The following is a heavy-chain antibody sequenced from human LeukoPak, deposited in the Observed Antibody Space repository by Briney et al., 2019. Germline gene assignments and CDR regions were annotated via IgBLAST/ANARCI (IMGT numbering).Heavy chain of an antibody. CDR2: IYPGDSEI. V-gene: IGHV5-51*01. J-gene: IGHJ4*02. CDR3: ASLIQYSIGWSFDY. Sequence: GESLKISCKASGYSFTTYWIGWVRQMPGKGLEWMGIIYPGDSEIRYSPSFQGQVTISADKSISTAHLQWSSLKASDTAMYYRASLIQYSIGWSFDYWGQGTLVTVSS. D-gene: IGHD6-19*01. CDR1: GYSFTTYW.